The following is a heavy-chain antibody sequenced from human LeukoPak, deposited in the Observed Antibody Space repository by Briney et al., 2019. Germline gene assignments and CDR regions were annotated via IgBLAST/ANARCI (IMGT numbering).Heavy chain of an antibody. J-gene: IGHJ4*02. Sequence: SETLSLTCTVSGGSINSYYWSWIRQPPGKGLEWIGSIYYSGSTYYNPSLKSRVTISVDTSKNQFSLKLSSVTAADTAVYCCARTRYYYNSRSYGAPYYFDYWGQGTLVTVSS. D-gene: IGHD3-10*01. CDR3: ARTRYYYNSRSYGAPYYFDY. CDR1: GGSINSYY. V-gene: IGHV4-59*05. CDR2: IYYSGST.